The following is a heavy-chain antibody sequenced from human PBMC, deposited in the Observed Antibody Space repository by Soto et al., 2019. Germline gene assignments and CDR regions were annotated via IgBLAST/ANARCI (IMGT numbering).Heavy chain of an antibody. Sequence: SETLSLTCSVSGGSISSYYWSWIRQPPGKGLEWIGNIYYSGSTNYNPSLKSRVTISVDTPKSQFSLKLSSVTAADTAVYYCARHEIPYGNSWGHHWGQGTLVTVS. D-gene: IGHD3-10*01. J-gene: IGHJ5*02. CDR2: IYYSGST. V-gene: IGHV4-59*08. CDR1: GGSISSYY. CDR3: ARHEIPYGNSWGHH.